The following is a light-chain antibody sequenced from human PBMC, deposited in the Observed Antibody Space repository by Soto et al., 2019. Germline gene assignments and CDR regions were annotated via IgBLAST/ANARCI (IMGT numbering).Light chain of an antibody. CDR2: DND. J-gene: IGLJ2*01. Sequence: QSALTQPASVSGSPGQSITISCTGTSSDVGGYKYVSWYQQHPGKAPKLMIYDNDMRPSGIPDRFSGSKSGTSATLGITGLQTGDEADYYCGTWDSRLSAVVFGGGTKLTVL. V-gene: IGLV1-51*01. CDR3: GTWDSRLSAVV. CDR1: SSDVGGYKY.